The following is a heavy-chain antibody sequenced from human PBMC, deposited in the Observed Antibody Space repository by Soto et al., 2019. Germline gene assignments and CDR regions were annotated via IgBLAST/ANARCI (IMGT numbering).Heavy chain of an antibody. J-gene: IGHJ6*02. CDR1: GCTFSSYA. D-gene: IGHD2-15*01. CDR3: AKEVAAATASYYYYYGMDV. CDR2: IIPIFGTA. Sequence: GASVKVSCKASGCTFSSYAISWVRQAPGQGLDWMGGIIPIFGTANYAQKFQGRVTITADESTSTAYMELSSLRSEDTAVYYCAKEVAAATASYYYYYGMDVWGQGTTVTVSS. V-gene: IGHV1-69*13.